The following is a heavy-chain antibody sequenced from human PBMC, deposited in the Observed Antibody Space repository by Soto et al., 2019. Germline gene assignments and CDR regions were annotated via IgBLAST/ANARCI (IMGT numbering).Heavy chain of an antibody. V-gene: IGHV3-49*05. J-gene: IGHJ6*02. CDR3: TRAQYSSGWYSPGIYYYGMDV. D-gene: IGHD6-19*01. CDR2: IRSKAYGGTT. Sequence: EVQLVESGGGLVKPGRSLRLSCTASGFTFGDYAMSWFHQAPGKGLEWVGFIRSKAYGGTTEYAASVKGRFTISRDDSKSIAYLQMNSLKTEDTAVYYCTRAQYSSGWYSPGIYYYGMDVWGQGTTVTVSS. CDR1: GFTFGDYA.